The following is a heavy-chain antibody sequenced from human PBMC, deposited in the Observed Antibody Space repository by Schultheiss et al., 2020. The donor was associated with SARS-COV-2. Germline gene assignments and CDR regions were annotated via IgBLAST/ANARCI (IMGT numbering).Heavy chain of an antibody. V-gene: IGHV3-74*01. J-gene: IGHJ4*02. CDR1: GFTFDDYT. CDR3: ARSTGVLPDF. Sequence: GESLKISCAASGFTFDDYTMHWVRQAPGKGLVWVSRANSDASIRSYADSVKGRFTISRDNAKNTLYLQINNLRAEDTAVYYCARSTGVLPDFWGQGTLVTVSS. D-gene: IGHD2-8*01. CDR2: ANSDASIR.